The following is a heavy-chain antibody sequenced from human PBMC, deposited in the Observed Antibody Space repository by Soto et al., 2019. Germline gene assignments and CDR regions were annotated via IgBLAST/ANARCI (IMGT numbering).Heavy chain of an antibody. CDR2: FDPESGDT. Sequence: ASVKVSCKVSGYTLTQLSMHWVRQAPGKGLEWMGGFDPESGDTIYAQKFQGRVTMTEDTSTDTAYMELSTLRSEDTAVFYCATGRRAIFWKAHAFDIWGQGTMVTVSS. D-gene: IGHD3-9*01. CDR1: GYTLTQLS. CDR3: ATGRRAIFWKAHAFDI. J-gene: IGHJ3*02. V-gene: IGHV1-24*01.